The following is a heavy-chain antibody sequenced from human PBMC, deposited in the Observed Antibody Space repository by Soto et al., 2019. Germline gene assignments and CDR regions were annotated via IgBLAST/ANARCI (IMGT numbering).Heavy chain of an antibody. CDR3: ARDMPYAAGSLAGCDY. J-gene: IGHJ4*02. CDR1: GDSITGSY. CDR2: IYHSGTT. Sequence: SETLSLTCTVSGDSITGSYWSWIRQPPGKTLEWIGYIYHSGTTTYDPSLKSRVSISVDTSKNQFSLRLTSVIAADTAVYYCARDMPYAAGSLAGCDYWGQGILVTVSS. V-gene: IGHV4-59*01. D-gene: IGHD1-26*01.